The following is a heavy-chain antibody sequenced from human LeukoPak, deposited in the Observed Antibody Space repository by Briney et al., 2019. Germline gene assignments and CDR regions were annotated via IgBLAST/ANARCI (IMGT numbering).Heavy chain of an antibody. V-gene: IGHV3-21*01. CDR1: GFTFSSYS. CDR2: ISSSSSYI. Sequence: PGGSLGLSCAASGFTFSSYSMTWVRQAPGKGLEWVSSISSSSSYIYYADSVKGRFTISRDNAKNSLYLQMNSLRAEDTAVYYCARDNWKHFDYWGQGTLVTVSS. D-gene: IGHD1-20*01. CDR3: ARDNWKHFDY. J-gene: IGHJ4*02.